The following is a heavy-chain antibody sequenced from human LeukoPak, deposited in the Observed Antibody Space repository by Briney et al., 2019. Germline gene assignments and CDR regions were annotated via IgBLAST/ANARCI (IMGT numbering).Heavy chain of an antibody. V-gene: IGHV3-23*01. CDR3: AKVGDYYGSGSYNNWIDP. J-gene: IGHJ5*02. CDR2: ISGSGSRT. D-gene: IGHD3-10*01. Sequence: HTGGSLRRSCAASGFTFSSYDMTWVRQAPGKGLEWVSAISGSGSRTYYADSVKGRFTISRDNSKNTLYLQMNSLRAEDTAVYYCAKVGDYYGSGSYNNWIDPWGQGTLVTVSS. CDR1: GFTFSSYD.